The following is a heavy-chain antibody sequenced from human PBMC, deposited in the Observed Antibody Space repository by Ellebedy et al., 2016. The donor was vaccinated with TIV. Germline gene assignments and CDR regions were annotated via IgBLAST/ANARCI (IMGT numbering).Heavy chain of an antibody. CDR3: ARDGQRAVAGIGRGFDY. J-gene: IGHJ4*02. CDR1: GFTFSSYG. Sequence: PGGSLRLSCAASGFTFSSYGMHWVRQAPGKGLEWVAVIWYDGSNKYYADSVKGRFTISRDNSKNTLYLQMNSLRAEDTAVYYCARDGQRAVAGIGRGFDYWGQGTLVTVSS. CDR2: IWYDGSNK. D-gene: IGHD6-19*01. V-gene: IGHV3-33*01.